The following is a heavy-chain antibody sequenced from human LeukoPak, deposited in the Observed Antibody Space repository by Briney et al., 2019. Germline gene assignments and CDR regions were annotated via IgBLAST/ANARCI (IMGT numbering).Heavy chain of an antibody. CDR3: ARPGAVGAIRPFDY. J-gene: IGHJ4*02. CDR1: GDSFTSYW. V-gene: IGHV5-51*01. D-gene: IGHD1-26*01. CDR2: IYPGDSDT. Sequence: GESLKTSCKGSGDSFTSYWIGWVRQLPGKGLEWMGIIYPGDSDTRYSPSFQGQVTISVDKSISTAYLRWSSLKASGTAMHYCARPGAVGAIRPFDYWGQGTLVTVSS.